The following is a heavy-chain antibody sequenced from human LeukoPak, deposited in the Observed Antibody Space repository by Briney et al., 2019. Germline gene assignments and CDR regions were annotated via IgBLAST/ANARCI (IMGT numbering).Heavy chain of an antibody. V-gene: IGHV1-69*10. CDR2: IIPILGIP. Sequence: SVKVSCKASGGTFSTSSISWVRQAPGQGLEWMGGIIPILGIPNYAQKFQGRVTITADKSTSTAYMELSSLRSEDTAVYYCARGYCSSTSCYTPWDYWGQGTLVTVSS. D-gene: IGHD2-2*02. J-gene: IGHJ4*02. CDR1: GGTFSTSS. CDR3: ARGYCSSTSCYTPWDY.